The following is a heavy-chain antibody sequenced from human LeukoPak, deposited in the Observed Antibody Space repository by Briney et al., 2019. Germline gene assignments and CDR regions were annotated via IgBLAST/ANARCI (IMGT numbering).Heavy chain of an antibody. CDR3: ARDFEQYSISGSHYQRFGDAFDV. CDR1: GYTFTNYA. V-gene: IGHV7-4-1*02. CDR2: INTKIGNP. Sequence: ASVKVSCKASGYTFTNYAINWVRQAPGQGLGWMGWINTKIGNPMYAQGFTGRFIFSLDTSATTAYLQISGLKTEDTAVYFCARDFEQYSISGSHYQRFGDAFDVWGRGTVVTVSS. D-gene: IGHD3-10*01. J-gene: IGHJ3*01.